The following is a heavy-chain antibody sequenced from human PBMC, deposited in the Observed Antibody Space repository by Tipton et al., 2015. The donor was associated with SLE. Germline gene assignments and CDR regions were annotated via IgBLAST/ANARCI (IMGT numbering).Heavy chain of an antibody. D-gene: IGHD6-19*01. CDR2: IYYSGST. J-gene: IGHJ3*02. Sequence: LSCTVSGGSISSYYWSWIRQPPGKGLEWVGYIYYSGSTNYNPSLKSRVTISVDTSKNQFSRKLSSVTAADTAVYYCARAPRLGAFDIWGQGTMVTVSS. V-gene: IGHV4-59*08. CDR3: ARAPRLGAFDI. CDR1: GGSISSYY.